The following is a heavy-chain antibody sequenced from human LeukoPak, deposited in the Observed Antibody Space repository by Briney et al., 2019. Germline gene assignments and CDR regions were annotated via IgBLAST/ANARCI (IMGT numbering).Heavy chain of an antibody. V-gene: IGHV1-2*02. CDR2: INPNSGGT. CDR3: ARASPGDCFDY. CDR1: GYTFTGYY. J-gene: IGHJ4*02. Sequence: ASVKVSCKASGYTFTGYYMHWVRQAPGQGLEWMGWINPNSGGTNYAQKFQGRVTITRDTSASTAYMELSSLRSEDTAVYYCARASPGDCFDYWGQGTLVTVSS. D-gene: IGHD7-27*01.